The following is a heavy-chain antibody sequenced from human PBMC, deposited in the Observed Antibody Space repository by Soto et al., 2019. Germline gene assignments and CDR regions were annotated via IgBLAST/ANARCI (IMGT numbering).Heavy chain of an antibody. CDR2: ISYDGSNK. CDR3: ARDQGGTTLYYHGMDV. J-gene: IGHJ6*02. Sequence: QVQLVESGGGVVQPGRSLRLSCAASGFTFSSYAMHWVRQAPGKGLEWVALISYDGSNKYYADSVKGRFTIPRDNSKNTLYLQMNSLRPEDTAVYHCARDQGGTTLYYHGMDVWGQGTTVTVSS. D-gene: IGHD1-7*01. V-gene: IGHV3-30-3*01. CDR1: GFTFSSYA.